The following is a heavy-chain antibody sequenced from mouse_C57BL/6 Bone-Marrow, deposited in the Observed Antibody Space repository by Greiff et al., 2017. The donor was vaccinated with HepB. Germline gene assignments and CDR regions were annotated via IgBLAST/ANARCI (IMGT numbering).Heavy chain of an antibody. CDR1: GYTFTDYY. Sequence: EVQRVESGPVLVKPGASVKMSCKASGYTFTDYYMNWVKQSHGKSLEWIGVINPYNGGTSYNQKFKGKATLTVDKSSSTAYMELNSLTSEDSAVYYCAREGNGLPWFAYWGQGTLVTVSA. V-gene: IGHV1-19*01. D-gene: IGHD2-2*01. CDR2: INPYNGGT. CDR3: AREGNGLPWFAY. J-gene: IGHJ3*01.